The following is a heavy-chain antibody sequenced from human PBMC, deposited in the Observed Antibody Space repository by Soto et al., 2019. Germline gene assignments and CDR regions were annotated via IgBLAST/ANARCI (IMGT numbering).Heavy chain of an antibody. CDR1: VFTLSSYA. Sequence: PGGSLRLSCAASVFTLSSYAMSWVRQAPGKGLEWVSFISWDGGSTYYADSVKGRFTISRDNSKNSLYLQMNSLRTEDTALYYCAKDGRWLYLGGYYYGMDVWGQGTTVTVSS. J-gene: IGHJ6*02. D-gene: IGHD3-22*01. V-gene: IGHV3-43*02. CDR3: AKDGRWLYLGGYYYGMDV. CDR2: ISWDGGST.